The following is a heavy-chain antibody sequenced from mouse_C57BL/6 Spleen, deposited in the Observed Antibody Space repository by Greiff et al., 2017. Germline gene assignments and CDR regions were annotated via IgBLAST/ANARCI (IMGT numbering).Heavy chain of an antibody. Sequence: QVQLQQSGAELARPGASVKMSCKASGYTFTSYTLHWVKQRPGQGLEWIGYINPSSGYTKYNQKFKDKATLTADKSSSTAYMQLSSLTSEDSAVYYCARYPLNCDGDYWGQGTTLTVAS. J-gene: IGHJ2*01. D-gene: IGHD4-1*02. CDR2: INPSSGYT. CDR3: ARYPLNCDGDY. V-gene: IGHV1-4*01. CDR1: GYTFTSYT.